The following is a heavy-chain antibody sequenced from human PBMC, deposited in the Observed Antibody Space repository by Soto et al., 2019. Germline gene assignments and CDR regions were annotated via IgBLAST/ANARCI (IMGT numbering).Heavy chain of an antibody. J-gene: IGHJ5*02. CDR3: ARDVAAAGLYNWFDP. D-gene: IGHD6-13*01. CDR1: GGSISSYY. Sequence: QVQLQESGPGLVKPSETLSLTCTVSGGSISSYYWSWFRQPPGKGLEWSGYIYYSGSTNYNPSLNSRATISVDTSKYQFSLKLSSVTAADTAVYYCARDVAAAGLYNWFDPWGQGTLVTVSS. V-gene: IGHV4-59*01. CDR2: IYYSGST.